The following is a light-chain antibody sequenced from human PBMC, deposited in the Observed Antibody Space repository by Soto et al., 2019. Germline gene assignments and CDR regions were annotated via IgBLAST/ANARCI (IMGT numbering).Light chain of an antibody. Sequence: DIPMTQSPSSLSASVGDRVTITCRASQSISSYLNWYQQKPGKAPKLLIYAASSFQSGVPSRFSGSGSGTDFTLTISSLQPEDVATYYCQQSYSTPITFGQGTRLEIK. CDR1: QSISSY. J-gene: IGKJ5*01. CDR2: AAS. V-gene: IGKV1-39*01. CDR3: QQSYSTPIT.